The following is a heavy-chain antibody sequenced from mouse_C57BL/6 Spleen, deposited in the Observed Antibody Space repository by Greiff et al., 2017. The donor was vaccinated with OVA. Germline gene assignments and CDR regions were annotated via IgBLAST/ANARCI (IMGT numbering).Heavy chain of an antibody. CDR2: FNPSNGGT. J-gene: IGHJ3*01. D-gene: IGHD2-4*01. CDR3: APIYYDYDGWFAY. CDR1: GYTFTTYW. Sequence: QVQLQQPGTDLVKPGASVKLSCKASGYTFTTYWMNWVKQRPGQGLEWIGNFNPSNGGTNYNEKFKSKATLTVDKSSSTAYLQLSSLTSADAAVDYCAPIYYDYDGWFAYWGQGTLVTVSA. V-gene: IGHV1-53*01.